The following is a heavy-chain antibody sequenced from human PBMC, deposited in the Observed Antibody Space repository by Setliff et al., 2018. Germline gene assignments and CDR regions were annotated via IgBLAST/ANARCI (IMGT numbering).Heavy chain of an antibody. CDR2: IYYSWAP. D-gene: IGHD3-22*01. J-gene: IGHJ4*02. CDR1: GDSINPYY. Sequence: ASETLSLTCSVSGDSINPYYWTWIRQPPGKGLEWIGFIYYSWAPTYNPSLKSRVTISVDTSKNQFSMNLNSVTAADTGVYYCARDSALHAYHYDSSGYLDYWGQGALVTVSS. V-gene: IGHV4-59*01. CDR3: ARDSALHAYHYDSSGYLDY.